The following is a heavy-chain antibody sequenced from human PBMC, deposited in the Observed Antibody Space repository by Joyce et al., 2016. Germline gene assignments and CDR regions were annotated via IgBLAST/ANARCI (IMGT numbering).Heavy chain of an antibody. V-gene: IGHV4-39*01. CDR3: ATQGRGFSPGGDH. Sequence: QLQLQESGPGLVKPSETLSLTCTVSGGSISNRGYNWGWIRQPPGKGPEWVASIYYDGTTFHNPSLKIRVTIDVDMSKDQFSLKLSSVTAADTAVYYCATQGRGFSPGGDHWGQGTLVAVSS. CDR2: IYYDGTT. CDR1: GGSISNRGYN. D-gene: IGHD3-10*01. J-gene: IGHJ4*02.